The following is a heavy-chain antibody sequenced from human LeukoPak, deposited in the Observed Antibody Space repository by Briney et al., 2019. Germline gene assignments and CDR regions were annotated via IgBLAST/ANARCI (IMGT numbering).Heavy chain of an antibody. CDR2: IYYSGST. V-gene: IGHV4-31*03. CDR3: ARDNRHSWFDP. CDR1: GGSLTSGGYY. Sequence: SQTLSLTRTVSGGSLTSGGYYWSWIRHHPGKGLEWIGYIYYSGSTYYNPSLRSRLTISVDTSKNQFSLKLSSVTAADTAVYYWARDNRHSWFDPWGQGTLVTVSS. J-gene: IGHJ5*02. D-gene: IGHD1-14*01.